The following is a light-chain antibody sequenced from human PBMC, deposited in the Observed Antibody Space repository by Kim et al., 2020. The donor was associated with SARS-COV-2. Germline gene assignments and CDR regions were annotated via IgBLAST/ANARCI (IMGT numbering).Light chain of an antibody. CDR2: TNN. V-gene: IGLV1-44*01. CDR3: ASWDDSQNAPV. CDR1: NSNIGRNA. Sequence: QSVLTQPPSASATPGQRVTIFCSGSNSNIGRNAVNWYQHLPATAPKLLIYTNNRRPSGVPDRFSGSKSGASASLAISGLHSDDEADDYCASWDDSQNAPVFGTGTKVTVL. J-gene: IGLJ1*01.